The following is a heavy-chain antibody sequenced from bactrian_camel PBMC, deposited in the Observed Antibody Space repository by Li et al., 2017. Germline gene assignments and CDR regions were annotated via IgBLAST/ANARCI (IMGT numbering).Heavy chain of an antibody. Sequence: HVQLVESGGGSVQSGGSLRLSCAASGYTWSTSCMAWFRRSPGKEREGVAVIDMFRSTNYVDSVRGRFTISQDDAKNTLYLQMNSLKPGGTAMHYCAASPVAGALRSLYGLEYGYEYNYWGQGTQVTVS. CDR3: AASPVAGALRSLYGLEYGYEYNY. CDR2: IDMFRST. J-gene: IGHJ4*01. D-gene: IGHD5*01. CDR1: GYTWSTSC. V-gene: IGHV3S9*01.